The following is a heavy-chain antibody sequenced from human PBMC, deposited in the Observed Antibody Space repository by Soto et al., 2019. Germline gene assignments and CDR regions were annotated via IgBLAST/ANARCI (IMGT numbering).Heavy chain of an antibody. Sequence: SETLSLTCTVSGGSVSSGSYYWSWIRQPPGKGLEWIGYIYYSGSTNYNPSLKSRVTISVDTSKNQFSLKLSSVTAADTAVYYCASEDFNSDYGGYYYDYWGRGTLVTVS. CDR3: ASEDFNSDYGGYYYDY. V-gene: IGHV4-61*01. J-gene: IGHJ4*02. D-gene: IGHD4-17*01. CDR2: IYYSGST. CDR1: GGSVSSGSYY.